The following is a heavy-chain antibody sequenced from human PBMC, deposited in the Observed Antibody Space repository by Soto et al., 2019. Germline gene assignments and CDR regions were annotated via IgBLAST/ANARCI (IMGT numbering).Heavy chain of an antibody. CDR2: IYHSGST. Sequence: SETLSLTCAVSGYSISSGYYWGWIRQPPGKGLEWIGSIYHSGSTYYNPSLKSRVTISVDTSKNQFSLKLSSVTAADTAVYYCARVPPVDTAMSDPWGQGTLVTVSS. CDR3: ARVPPVDTAMSDP. J-gene: IGHJ5*02. D-gene: IGHD5-18*01. V-gene: IGHV4-38-2*01. CDR1: GYSISSGYY.